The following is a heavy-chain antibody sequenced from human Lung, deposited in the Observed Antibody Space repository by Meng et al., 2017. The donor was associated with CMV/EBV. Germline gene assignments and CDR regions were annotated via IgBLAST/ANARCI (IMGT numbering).Heavy chain of an antibody. D-gene: IGHD1-7*01. CDR1: GYSISSGYY. CDR3: ARDNWNYDQKLFDY. CDR2: IYHSGST. Sequence: SXTLSFXCTVPGYSISSGYYSGWIRQPPGKGLEWIGSIYHSGSTYYNPSLKNRVTISVDTSKNQFTLKLSSVTAADTAVYYCARDNWNYDQKLFDYWGQGTXVTVSS. J-gene: IGHJ4*02. V-gene: IGHV4-38-2*02.